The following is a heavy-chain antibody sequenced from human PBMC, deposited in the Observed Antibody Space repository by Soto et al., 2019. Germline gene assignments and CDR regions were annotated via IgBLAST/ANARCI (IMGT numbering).Heavy chain of an antibody. D-gene: IGHD6-13*01. V-gene: IGHV4-31*03. CDR3: ASDRAGALYFDY. J-gene: IGHJ4*02. Sequence: QVQLQESGPGLVKPSQTLSLTCTVSGGSISSGGYYWSWIRQHPGKGLEWIGYIYYSGSTYYNPCLRSRVTISVDTSKNQFSLKLSSVTAAGTAVYYCASDRAGALYFDYWGQGTLVTVSS. CDR2: IYYSGST. CDR1: GGSISSGGYY.